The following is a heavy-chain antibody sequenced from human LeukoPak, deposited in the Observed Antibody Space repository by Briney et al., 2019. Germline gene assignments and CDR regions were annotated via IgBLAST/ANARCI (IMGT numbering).Heavy chain of an antibody. CDR2: INSDGSGE. Sequence: GGSLRLSCAVSGFTFSGFWMSWSRQAPGKGLEWVASINSDGSGEYYADVVKGRFTISRDNAKNSLYLQINSPRAEDTAVYYCARSSYSSSSSVWGQGTMVTVSS. J-gene: IGHJ3*01. D-gene: IGHD6-6*01. CDR1: GFTFSGFW. CDR3: ARSSYSSSSSV. V-gene: IGHV3-7*03.